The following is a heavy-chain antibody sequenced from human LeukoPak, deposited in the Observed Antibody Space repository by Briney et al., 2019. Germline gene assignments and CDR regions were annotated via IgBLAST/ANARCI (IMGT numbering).Heavy chain of an antibody. J-gene: IGHJ6*03. CDR2: IYHSGST. CDR1: GYSISSGHY. V-gene: IGHV4-38-2*02. Sequence: SETLSLTCSVSGYSISSGHYWGWIRQPPGKRLEWIGSIYHSGSTFYNPSLKSRFTISVDTSKNQFSLKLSSVTAADTAVYYCARADYSSTWSHDYYYMDVWGKGTTVTVSS. CDR3: ARADYSSTWSHDYYYMDV. D-gene: IGHD6-13*01.